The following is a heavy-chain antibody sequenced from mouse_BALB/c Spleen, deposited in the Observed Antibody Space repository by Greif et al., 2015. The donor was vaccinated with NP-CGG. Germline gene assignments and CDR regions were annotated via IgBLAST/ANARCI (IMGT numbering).Heavy chain of an antibody. CDR2: INPSTGYT. Sequence: QVQLQQSGAELAKPGASVKMSCKASGYTFTSYWMHWVKQRPGQGLEWIGYINPSTGYTEYNQKFKDEATLTADKSSSTAYMQLSSLTSEDFAVYYCAKQYGNTAWFAYWGQGTLVTVSA. CDR3: AKQYGNTAWFAY. J-gene: IGHJ3*01. D-gene: IGHD2-10*02. CDR1: GYTFTSYW. V-gene: IGHV1-7*01.